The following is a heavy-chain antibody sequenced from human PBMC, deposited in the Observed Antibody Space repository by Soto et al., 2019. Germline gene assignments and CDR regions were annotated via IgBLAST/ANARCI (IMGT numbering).Heavy chain of an antibody. Sequence: GGSLRLSCAASGFTFSSYSMNWVRQAPGKGLEWVSSISSSSSYIYYADSVKGRFTISRDNAKNSLYLQMNSLRAEDTAVYYCAREGLRYFDGPGDAFDIWGQGTMVTVSS. CDR3: AREGLRYFDGPGDAFDI. CDR1: GFTFSSYS. J-gene: IGHJ3*02. CDR2: ISSSSSYI. D-gene: IGHD3-9*01. V-gene: IGHV3-21*01.